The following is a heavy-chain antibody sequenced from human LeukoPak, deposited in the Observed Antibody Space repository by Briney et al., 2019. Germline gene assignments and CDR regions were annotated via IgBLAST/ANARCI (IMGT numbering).Heavy chain of an antibody. V-gene: IGHV4-34*01. J-gene: IGHJ3*02. CDR1: GGSFSGYY. CDR2: INHSGST. CDR3: ARSMPGLLWFGELLPPRAFDI. D-gene: IGHD3-10*01. Sequence: SETLSLTCAVYGGSFSGYYWSWIRQPPGKGLEWIGEINHSGSTNYNPSLKSRVTISVGTSKNQFSLKLSSVTAADTAVYYCARSMPGLLWFGELLPPRAFDIWGQGTMVTVSS.